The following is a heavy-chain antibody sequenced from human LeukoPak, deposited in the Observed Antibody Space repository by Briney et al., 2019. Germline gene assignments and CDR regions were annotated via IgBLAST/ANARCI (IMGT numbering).Heavy chain of an antibody. CDR3: ARWGTYSSSWLGAFDI. CDR2: IRQDGSEK. D-gene: IGHD6-13*01. J-gene: IGHJ3*02. Sequence: PGGSLRLSCVASGFTFRSYWMSWVRQAPGKGLEWVANIRQDGSEKYYVDSVKGRFTISRDNGKNALFLQMNSLRVEDTAVYYCARWGTYSSSWLGAFDIWGQGTMATVSS. V-gene: IGHV3-7*05. CDR1: GFTFRSYW.